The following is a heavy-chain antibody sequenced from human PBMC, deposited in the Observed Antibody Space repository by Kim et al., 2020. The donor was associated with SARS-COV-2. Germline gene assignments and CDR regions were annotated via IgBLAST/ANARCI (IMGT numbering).Heavy chain of an antibody. CDR3: AKDLMYYDFWSGYLPGAFYYYYGMDV. CDR2: ISYDGSNK. J-gene: IGHJ6*02. D-gene: IGHD3-3*01. Sequence: GGSLRLSCAVSGFTFSSYGMHWVRQAPGKGLEWVAVISYDGSNKYYADSVKGRFTISRDNSKNTLYLQMNSLRAEDTAVYYCAKDLMYYDFWSGYLPGAFYYYYGMDVWGQGTAVTVSS. V-gene: IGHV3-30*18. CDR1: GFTFSSYG.